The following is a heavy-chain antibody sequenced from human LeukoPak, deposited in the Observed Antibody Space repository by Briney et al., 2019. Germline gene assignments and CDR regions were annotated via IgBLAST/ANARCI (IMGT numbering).Heavy chain of an antibody. CDR3: ARGGYAVDY. V-gene: IGHV4-34*01. D-gene: IGHD5-18*01. CDR1: GGSFSGYY. Sequence: SETLSLTCAVYGGSFSGYYCSWIRQPPGKGLEWIGEINHSGSTNYNPSLKSRVTISVDTSKNQLSLKLSSVTAADTAVYYCARGGYAVDYWGQGTLVTVSS. CDR2: INHSGST. J-gene: IGHJ4*02.